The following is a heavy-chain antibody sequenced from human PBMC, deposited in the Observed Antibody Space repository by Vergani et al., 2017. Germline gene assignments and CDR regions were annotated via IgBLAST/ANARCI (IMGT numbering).Heavy chain of an antibody. J-gene: IGHJ4*02. CDR2: IYSTGST. CDR1: GDSISSGVYY. D-gene: IGHD3-22*01. CDR3: ARMGDYDEGDAFRIGYFDA. Sequence: QAQLQQWGAGLLKPSETLSLTCSVSGDSISSGVYYWNWIRQHPGKGLEWIGYIYSTGSTHHNPSLRRRINMSVDTSKNQFSLKLNSVTAADTAMYYCARMGDYDEGDAFRIGYFDAWGPGILVTVSS. V-gene: IGHV4-31*03.